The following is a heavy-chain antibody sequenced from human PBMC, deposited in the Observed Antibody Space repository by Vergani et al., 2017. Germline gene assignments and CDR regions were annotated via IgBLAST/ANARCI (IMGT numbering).Heavy chain of an antibody. D-gene: IGHD5-12*01. CDR1: GITFWKFG. Sequence: EVDLVESGGGLAQPGGSLRLSCEASGITFWKFGMHWVRQGPGTGLEWVSGISWNSGAVDYADSVGGLFTISRDNAKNSLVLEMNSLRFEDTAVYFCTKGSVYYHDSAGHGYDPYTGFDLWGQGTLVTVSS. V-gene: IGHV3-9*01. CDR2: ISWNSGAV. CDR3: TKGSVYYHDSAGHGYDPYTGFDL. J-gene: IGHJ3*01.